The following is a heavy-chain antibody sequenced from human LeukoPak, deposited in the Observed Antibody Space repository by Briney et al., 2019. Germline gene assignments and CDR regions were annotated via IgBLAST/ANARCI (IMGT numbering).Heavy chain of an antibody. D-gene: IGHD6-13*01. CDR1: DGSISSHY. CDR2: IYSSGST. J-gene: IGHJ3*02. CDR3: ARGPGYTTSEAFDI. V-gene: IGHV4-4*07. Sequence: PSETLSLTCTVSDGSISSHYWTWIRQSAGKGLEWIGRIYSSGSTNYNPSLKSRVTMSVDTSKNQLSLKLSSVTAADTAVYYCARGPGYTTSEAFDIWGQGTMVSVSS.